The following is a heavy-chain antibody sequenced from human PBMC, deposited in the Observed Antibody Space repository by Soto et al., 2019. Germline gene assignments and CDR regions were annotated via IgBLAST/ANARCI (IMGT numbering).Heavy chain of an antibody. CDR1: GYTLTELS. CDR2: FDPEDGET. V-gene: IGHV1-24*01. CDR3: AGGITMVRGVIIKGYYYYGMDV. Sequence: ASVKVSCKVSGYTLTELSMHWVRQAPGEGLEWMGGFDPEDGETIYAQKFQGRVTMTEDTSTDTAYMELSSLRSEDTAVYYCAGGITMVRGVIIKGYYYYGMDVWGQGTTVTVSS. J-gene: IGHJ6*02. D-gene: IGHD3-10*01.